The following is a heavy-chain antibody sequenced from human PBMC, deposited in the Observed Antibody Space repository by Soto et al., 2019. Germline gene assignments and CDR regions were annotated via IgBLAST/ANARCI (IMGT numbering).Heavy chain of an antibody. CDR3: ARDLPRFTYYYDSSGYYFDY. Sequence: ASVKVSCKASGYTFTSYGISWVRQAPGQGLEWMGWISAYNGNTNYAQKLQGRVTMTTDTSTSTAYMELRSLRSDDTAVYYCARDLPRFTYYYDSSGYYFDYWGQGTLVTLSS. CDR1: GYTFTSYG. D-gene: IGHD3-22*01. CDR2: ISAYNGNT. J-gene: IGHJ4*02. V-gene: IGHV1-18*04.